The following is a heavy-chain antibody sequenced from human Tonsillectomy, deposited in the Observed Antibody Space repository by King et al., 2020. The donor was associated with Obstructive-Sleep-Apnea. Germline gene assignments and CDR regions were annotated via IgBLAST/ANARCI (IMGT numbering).Heavy chain of an antibody. J-gene: IGHJ4*02. V-gene: IGHV4-59*08. CDR3: ARHDSRQLPPDY. CDR1: GCSISTYY. D-gene: IGHD3-22*01. Sequence: QLQESGPGLVKPSETLSLTCTVSGCSISTYYWSWIRQSPGKGLEWIGDIYYSGKTNYNPSPKSRVNISVETSKNQFSLRLTSVTAADTAVYYCARHDSRQLPPDYWGQGTLVTVSS. CDR2: IYYSGKT.